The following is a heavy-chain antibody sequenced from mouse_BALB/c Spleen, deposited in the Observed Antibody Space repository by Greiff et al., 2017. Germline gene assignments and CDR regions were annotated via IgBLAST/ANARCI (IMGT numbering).Heavy chain of an antibody. CDR2: IWGDGST. CDR1: GFSLTGYG. Sequence: QVQLQQSGPGLVAPSPSLSITCTVSGFSLTGYGVNWVRPPPGKGLEWLGMIWGDGSTDYNSALKSRLSISKDNSKSQVFLKMNSLQTDDTARYYCAREGLQHYEYDEGSSYWGQGTLVTVSA. CDR3: AREGLQHYEYDEGSSY. D-gene: IGHD2-4*01. J-gene: IGHJ3*01. V-gene: IGHV2-6-7*01.